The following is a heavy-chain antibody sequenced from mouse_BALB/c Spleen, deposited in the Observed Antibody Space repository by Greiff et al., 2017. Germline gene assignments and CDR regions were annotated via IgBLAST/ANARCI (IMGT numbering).Heavy chain of an antibody. CDR2: ISDGGSYT. J-gene: IGHJ2*01. CDR3: ARGGSGYGY. Sequence: EVQRVESGGGLVKPGGSLKLSCAASGFTFSDYYMYWVRQTPEKRLEWVATISDGGSYTYYPDSVKGRFTISRDNAKNNLYLQMSSLKSEDTAMYYCARGGSGYGYWGQGTTLTVSS. CDR1: GFTFSDYY. D-gene: IGHD3-1*01. V-gene: IGHV5-4*02.